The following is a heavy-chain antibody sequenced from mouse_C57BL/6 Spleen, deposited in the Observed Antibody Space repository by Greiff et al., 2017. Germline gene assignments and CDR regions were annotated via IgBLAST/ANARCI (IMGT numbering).Heavy chain of an antibody. CDR2: INPNNGGT. CDR3: ARGYGNLYFDY. Sequence: EVQLQPSGPELVKPGASVKISCKASGYTFTDYYMNWVKQSHGKSLEWIGDINPNNGGTSYNQKFKGKATLTVDKSSSTAYMELRSLTSEDSAVYYCARGYGNLYFDYWGQGTTLTVSS. D-gene: IGHD2-10*02. CDR1: GYTFTDYY. J-gene: IGHJ2*01. V-gene: IGHV1-26*01.